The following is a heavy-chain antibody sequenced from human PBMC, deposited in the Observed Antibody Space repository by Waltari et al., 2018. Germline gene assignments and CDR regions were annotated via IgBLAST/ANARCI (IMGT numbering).Heavy chain of an antibody. D-gene: IGHD6-19*01. CDR2: LSYDGSNK. CDR1: GCVFRTYA. Sequence: QVQLVESGGGVVQPGRSLRLSCAASGCVFRTYAMHWVRQAPGKGCDWLAVLSYDGSNKDYTDSLKGRFTIARDNSKNTMYLQMDSLRTDDTAVYYCARENRQWLAPEPYYFDYWGRGTLVTVTS. V-gene: IGHV3-30*10. CDR3: ARENRQWLAPEPYYFDY. J-gene: IGHJ4*02.